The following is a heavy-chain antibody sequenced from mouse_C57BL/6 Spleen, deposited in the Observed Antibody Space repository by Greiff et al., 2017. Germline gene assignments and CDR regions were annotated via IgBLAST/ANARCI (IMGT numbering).Heavy chain of an antibody. CDR2: ISDGGSYT. V-gene: IGHV5-4*01. CDR3: ARDRTGTWAFDV. Sequence: DVKLQESGGGLVKPGGSLKLSCAASGFTFSSYAMSWVRQTPEKRLEWVATISDGGSYTYYPDNVKGRFTISRDNAKNNLYLQMSHLKSEDTAMYYCARDRTGTWAFDVWGTGTTVTVSS. J-gene: IGHJ1*03. D-gene: IGHD4-1*01. CDR1: GFTFSSYA.